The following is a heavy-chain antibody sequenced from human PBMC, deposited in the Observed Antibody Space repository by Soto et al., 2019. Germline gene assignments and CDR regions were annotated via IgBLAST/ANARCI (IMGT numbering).Heavy chain of an antibody. Sequence: PGGSLRLSCAASGFTFSNAWMNWVRQAPGKGLEWVGRIKSKTDGGTTDYAAPVKGRFTISRDDSKNTLYLQMNGLKTEDTAVYYCTPLGDYDFWSGYADFDYWGQGTLVTVSS. J-gene: IGHJ4*02. V-gene: IGHV3-15*07. CDR2: IKSKTDGGTT. CDR1: GFTFSNAW. CDR3: TPLGDYDFWSGYADFDY. D-gene: IGHD3-3*01.